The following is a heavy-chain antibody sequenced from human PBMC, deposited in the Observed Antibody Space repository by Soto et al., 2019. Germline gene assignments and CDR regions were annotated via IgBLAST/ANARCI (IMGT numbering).Heavy chain of an antibody. CDR3: ARTGDGSLADY. CDR1: GGTFSSYT. CDR2: IIPILGIA. D-gene: IGHD7-27*01. V-gene: IGHV1-69*02. J-gene: IGHJ4*02. Sequence: QVQLVQSGAEVKKPGSSVKVSCKASGGTFSSYTIRWVRQAPGQGLEWMGRIIPILGIANYAQKFQGRVTITADKSTSTAYMELSSLRSEDTAVYYCARTGDGSLADYWGQGTLVTVSS.